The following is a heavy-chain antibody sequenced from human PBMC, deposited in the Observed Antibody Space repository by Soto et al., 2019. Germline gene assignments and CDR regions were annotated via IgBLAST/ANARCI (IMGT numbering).Heavy chain of an antibody. J-gene: IGHJ4*02. Sequence: QVPLVESGGGVVQPGRSLRLSCAASGFPFSSYGMHWFRQAPGKGLAWVALISYDGSNKFYTASVKGRFTISSANSKNMLYLERSSPSAEDAAYYYGAGGEYYVDYCGQGTLVSVSS. V-gene: IGHV3-30*03. CDR3: AGGEYYVDY. CDR2: ISYDGSNK. CDR1: GFPFSSYG. D-gene: IGHD2-21*01.